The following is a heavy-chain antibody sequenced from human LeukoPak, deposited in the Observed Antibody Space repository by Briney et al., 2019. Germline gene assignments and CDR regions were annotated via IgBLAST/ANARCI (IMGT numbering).Heavy chain of an antibody. D-gene: IGHD3-10*01. Sequence: PGGSLTLSCAASGFTVSSSYRSWVRQAPGKGLEWVSGIYSGGSTYYADSVKGRFTISRDNSKNTPFLQMNSLRAEDTAMYYCARAREFTISPLNWGQGTLVTVSS. CDR2: IYSGGST. CDR1: GFTVSSSY. J-gene: IGHJ4*02. V-gene: IGHV3-53*01. CDR3: ARAREFTISPLN.